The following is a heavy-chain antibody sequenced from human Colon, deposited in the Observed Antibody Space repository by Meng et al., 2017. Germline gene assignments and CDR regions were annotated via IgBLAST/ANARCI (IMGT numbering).Heavy chain of an antibody. V-gene: IGHV3-7*01. CDR3: ASAPPPSLYYWFDF. CDR2: INQKGTEI. CDR1: GFSISNSW. Sequence: GGSLRLSCVASGFSISNSWMTWVRQAPGKGLEWVANINQKGTEIHYLDSVKGRFTISRDNAKNSVYLQMNSLRDEDTALYYCASAPPPSLYYWFDFWGQGSLVTVSS. D-gene: IGHD1-26*01. J-gene: IGHJ4*02.